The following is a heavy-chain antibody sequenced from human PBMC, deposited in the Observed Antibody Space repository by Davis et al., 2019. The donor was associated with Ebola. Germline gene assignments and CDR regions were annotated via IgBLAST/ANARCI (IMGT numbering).Heavy chain of an antibody. CDR2: IYHSGST. CDR3: AREVRYPSLRFDY. Sequence: PSETLSLTCTVSGYSISISTDYYWGWIRQPPGKGLEWIGNIYHSGSTYYNPSLKSRVTISVDTSKNQFSLKLSSVTAADTAVYYCAREVRYPSLRFDYWGQGTLVTVSS. CDR1: GYSISISTDYY. V-gene: IGHV4-38-2*02. J-gene: IGHJ4*02. D-gene: IGHD1-14*01.